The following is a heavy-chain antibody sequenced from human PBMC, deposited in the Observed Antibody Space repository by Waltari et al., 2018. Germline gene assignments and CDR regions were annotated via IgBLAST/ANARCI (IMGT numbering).Heavy chain of an antibody. D-gene: IGHD2-2*01. V-gene: IGHV4-59*01. Sequence: EWIGYIYYSGSTNYNPSLKSRVTISVDTSKNQFSLKLSSVTAADTAVYYCAILYCSSTSCSRSALFDYWGQGTLVTVSS. CDR3: AILYCSSTSCSRSALFDY. CDR2: IYYSGST. J-gene: IGHJ4*02.